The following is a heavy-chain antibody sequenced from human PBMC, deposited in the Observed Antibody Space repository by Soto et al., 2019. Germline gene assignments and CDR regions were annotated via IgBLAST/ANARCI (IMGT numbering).Heavy chain of an antibody. D-gene: IGHD2-2*01. J-gene: IGHJ6*03. Sequence: QVQLQESGPGLVKPSGTLSLTCAVPSGSISSSNWWSWVRQPPGKGLEWIGEIHHSGSTNYNPSLKSRVTISVDKSKNQISLKLSSVTAADTAVYHCARGRYCSSTSCYESNYMDVWGKGTTVTVSS. CDR3: ARGRYCSSTSCYESNYMDV. CDR1: SGSISSSNW. V-gene: IGHV4-4*02. CDR2: IHHSGST.